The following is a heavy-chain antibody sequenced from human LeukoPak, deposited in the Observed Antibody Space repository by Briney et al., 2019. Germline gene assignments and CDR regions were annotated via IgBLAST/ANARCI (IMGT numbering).Heavy chain of an antibody. V-gene: IGHV4-39*01. Sequence: PSETLSLTCTVSGGSISSNSYYWGWIRQPPGKGLEWIGSIYYSGSTYYNPSLKSRVAIAVDTSKNHFSLKLSSVTAADTAVYYCARHNYSSGSLNRGWFDPWGQGTLITVSS. CDR1: GGSISSNSYY. D-gene: IGHD3-10*01. CDR3: ARHNYSSGSLNRGWFDP. CDR2: IYYSGST. J-gene: IGHJ5*02.